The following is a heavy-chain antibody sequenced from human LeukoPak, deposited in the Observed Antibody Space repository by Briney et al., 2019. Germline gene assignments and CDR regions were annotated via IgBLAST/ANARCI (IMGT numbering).Heavy chain of an antibody. CDR1: GYSISSGYD. Sequence: PSETLSLTCTVSGYSISSGYDWGWMRQAPGKGLEWLGSISQSGNTYNNPSLKSRVTLSVDTSKNQFSLKLSSVTAADTAVYYCAREVLRWELLMYYFDYWGQGTLVTVSS. CDR2: ISQSGNT. CDR3: AREVLRWELLMYYFDY. V-gene: IGHV4-38-2*02. J-gene: IGHJ4*02. D-gene: IGHD1-26*01.